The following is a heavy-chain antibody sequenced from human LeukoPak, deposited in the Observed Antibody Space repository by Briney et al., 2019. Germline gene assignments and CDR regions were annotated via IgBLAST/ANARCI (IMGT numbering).Heavy chain of an antibody. CDR3: AREGLLVVAATLDY. J-gene: IGHJ4*02. D-gene: IGHD2-15*01. CDR2: IKQDGSEK. V-gene: IGHV3-7*01. CDR1: GFTFSSYW. Sequence: PGGSLRLSCAASGFTFSSYWMSWVRQAPGKGLEWVANIKQDGSEKYYVDSVKGRFTISRDNDRKSLYLQMNSLRAEDTAVYYCAREGLLVVAATLDYWGQGTLVTVSS.